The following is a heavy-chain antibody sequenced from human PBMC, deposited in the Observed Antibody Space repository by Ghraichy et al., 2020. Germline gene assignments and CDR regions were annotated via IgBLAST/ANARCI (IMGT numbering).Heavy chain of an antibody. Sequence: GESLNISCKGSGYSFTSYWIGWVRQMPGQGLEWMGIIYPGDSDTRYSPSFQGQVTISADKSISTAYLQWSSLKASDTAMYYCARQGYNWNDGRYYGMDVWGQGTTVTVSS. V-gene: IGHV5-51*01. CDR3: ARQGYNWNDGRYYGMDV. CDR1: GYSFTSYW. CDR2: IYPGDSDT. D-gene: IGHD1-1*01. J-gene: IGHJ6*02.